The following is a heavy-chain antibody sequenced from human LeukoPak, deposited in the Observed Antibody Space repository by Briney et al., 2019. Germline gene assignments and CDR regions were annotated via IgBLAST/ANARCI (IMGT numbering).Heavy chain of an antibody. V-gene: IGHV1-69*05. CDR3: ASAPLCSRTSCLPGY. D-gene: IGHD2-2*01. CDR1: GGTFNTFA. CDR2: MLPMFGTT. J-gene: IGHJ4*02. Sequence: SVKVSCKASGGTFNTFAITWVRQAPGQGLEWMGGMLPMFGTTKYAQHFQGRVTITTDASTATAYMELNSLRFQDTAVYYGASAPLCSRTSCLPGYWGQGTLVTVSS.